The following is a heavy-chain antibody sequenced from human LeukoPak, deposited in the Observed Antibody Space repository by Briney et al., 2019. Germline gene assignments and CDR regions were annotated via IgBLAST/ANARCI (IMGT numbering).Heavy chain of an antibody. CDR1: GLTFPRHA. CDR3: ARAAAYGSGSYSLGWFDP. V-gene: IGHV3-23*01. J-gene: IGHJ5*02. D-gene: IGHD3-10*01. CDR2: TAGSGGST. Sequence: GGSLRLSCAASGLTFPRHAMSWVRQAPGKGLEWVASTAGSGGSTHYADSVKGRFTISRDNSQITVFLHMNSLRAEDTAVYYCARAAAYGSGSYSLGWFDPWGQGTLVTVSS.